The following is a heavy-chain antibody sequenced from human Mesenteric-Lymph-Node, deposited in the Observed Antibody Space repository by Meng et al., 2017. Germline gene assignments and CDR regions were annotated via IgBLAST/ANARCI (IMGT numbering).Heavy chain of an antibody. Sequence: SQTLSLTCAISGDSVSSNSAAWNWIRQSPSRGLEWLGRTYYRSKWYNDYAVSVKSRITINPDTSKNQFSLQVNSVTPEDTAVYYCARDLGWGGKGIVATIDNYYYYGMDVWGQGTTVTVSS. CDR3: ARDLGWGGKGIVATIDNYYYYGMDV. CDR1: GDSVSSNSAA. V-gene: IGHV6-1*01. CDR2: TYYRSKWYN. D-gene: IGHD5-12*01. J-gene: IGHJ6*02.